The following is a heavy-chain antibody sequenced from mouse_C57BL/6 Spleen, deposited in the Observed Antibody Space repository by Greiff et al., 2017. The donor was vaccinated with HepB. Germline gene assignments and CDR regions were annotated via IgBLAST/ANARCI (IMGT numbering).Heavy chain of an antibody. D-gene: IGHD2-4*01. V-gene: IGHV1-53*01. CDR3: ARLDYDRGYAMDY. CDR1: GYTFTSYW. Sequence: QVQLLQPGTELVKPGASVKLSCKASGYTFTSYWMHWVKQRPGQGLEWIGNINPSNGGTNYNEKFKNKATLSVDKSSSTAYMPLSSLTSETSAVYYCARLDYDRGYAMDYWGQGTSVTVSS. CDR2: INPSNGGT. J-gene: IGHJ4*01.